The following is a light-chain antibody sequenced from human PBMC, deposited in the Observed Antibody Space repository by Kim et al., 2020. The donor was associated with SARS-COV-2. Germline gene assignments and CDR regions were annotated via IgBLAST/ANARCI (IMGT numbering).Light chain of an antibody. V-gene: IGLV1-44*01. CDR1: SSNIGSNT. J-gene: IGLJ3*02. Sequence: ELTQPPSASGTPWQRVTISCSGSSSNIGSNTVNWYQQLPGTAPKLLIYSNNQRPSGVPDRFSGSKSGTSASLAISGLQSEDEADYYCAAWDDSLNGWVFGGGTQLTVL. CDR3: AAWDDSLNGWV. CDR2: SNN.